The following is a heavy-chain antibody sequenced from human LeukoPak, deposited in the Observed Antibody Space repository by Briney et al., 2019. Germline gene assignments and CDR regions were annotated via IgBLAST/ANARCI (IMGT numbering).Heavy chain of an antibody. CDR2: ISGSGGST. CDR3: AKARDSSGYSYYFDY. Sequence: GGSLRLSCAASGFTFSSYSMNWVRQAPGKGLEWVSAISGSGGSTYYADSVKGRFTISRDNSKNTLYLQMNSLRAEDTAVYYCAKARDSSGYSYYFDYWGQGTLVTVSS. J-gene: IGHJ4*02. D-gene: IGHD3-22*01. V-gene: IGHV3-23*01. CDR1: GFTFSSYS.